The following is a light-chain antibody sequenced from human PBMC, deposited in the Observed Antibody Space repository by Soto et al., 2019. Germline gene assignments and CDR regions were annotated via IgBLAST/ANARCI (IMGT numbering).Light chain of an antibody. J-gene: IGKJ4*01. CDR2: SAS. V-gene: IGKV1-9*01. Sequence: DIQLTQSPSVLSASVGDTVTITCRASQALSNYLAWYQQKPGKAPDLLIYSASTLQIGVPSRFSGSGSGTEFTLTISSLQPDDFATYYCQQYNSYPLTFGGGTKVDIK. CDR3: QQYNSYPLT. CDR1: QALSNY.